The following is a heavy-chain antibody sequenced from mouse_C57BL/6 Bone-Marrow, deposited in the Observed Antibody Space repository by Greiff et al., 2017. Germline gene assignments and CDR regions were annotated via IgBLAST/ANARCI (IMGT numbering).Heavy chain of an antibody. CDR1: GYTFTDYE. CDR3: TREYGNYEGGDY. CDR2: IDPETGGT. J-gene: IGHJ4*01. D-gene: IGHD2-10*02. Sequence: VKLMESGAELVRPGASVTLSCKASGYTFTDYEMHWVKQTPVHGLEWIGAIDPETGGTAYNQKFKGKAILTADKSSSTAYMELRSLTSEDSAVYYCTREYGNYEGGDYWGQGTSVTVSS. V-gene: IGHV1-15*01.